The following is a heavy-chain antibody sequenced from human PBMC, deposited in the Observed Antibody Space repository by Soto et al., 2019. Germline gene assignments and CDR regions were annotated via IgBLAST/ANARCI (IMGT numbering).Heavy chain of an antibody. Sequence: QVQLVQSGAEVKKPGASVKVSCKASGYTFTSYGISWVRQAPGQGLEWMGWISPYNGNTNYAQKPEGRATRPPDTPTGTANRERGSLRSDARAVYSWAREGAAHPFDPGGKGILVTVSS. CDR3: AREGAAHPFDP. V-gene: IGHV1-18*01. D-gene: IGHD3-16*01. CDR2: ISPYNGNT. CDR1: GYTFTSYG. J-gene: IGHJ5*02.